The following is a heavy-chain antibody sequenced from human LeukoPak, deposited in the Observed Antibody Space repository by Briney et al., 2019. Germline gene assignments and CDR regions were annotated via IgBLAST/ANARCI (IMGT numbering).Heavy chain of an antibody. Sequence: ASVKVSCKASGYTFTGYYMHWVRQAPGQGLEWMGRINPNSGGTNYAQKFQGRVTMTTDTSTSTAYMELRSLRSDDTAVYYCARDKWELPNDAFDIWGQGTMVTVSS. CDR3: ARDKWELPNDAFDI. CDR2: INPNSGGT. J-gene: IGHJ3*02. V-gene: IGHV1-2*06. CDR1: GYTFTGYY. D-gene: IGHD1-26*01.